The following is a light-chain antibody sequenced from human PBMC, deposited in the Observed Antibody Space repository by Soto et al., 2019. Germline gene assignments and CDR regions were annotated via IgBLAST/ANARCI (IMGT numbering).Light chain of an antibody. V-gene: IGKV1D-12*01. CDR2: AAS. CDR3: QQANSFSLT. J-gene: IGKJ4*01. Sequence: DIQMTQSPSSVSASVGDRVTITCRASQSVSSWLAWYQQKPGKAPKLLIYAASHFQSGVPSRFSGSGSGTHFSLTISSVQPEDFATYYCQQANSFSLTFGGGTKVEI. CDR1: QSVSSW.